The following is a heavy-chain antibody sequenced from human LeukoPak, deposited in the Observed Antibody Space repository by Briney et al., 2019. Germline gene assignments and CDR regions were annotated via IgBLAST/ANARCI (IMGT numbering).Heavy chain of an antibody. Sequence: GGSLRLSCAASGLTFSTYTMNWVRQAPGKGLEWVSSISSGSSYIYYADSMKGRFTISRDNAKNSLYLQMNSLKAEDTAVYFCVSHYDIDDWGQGTLVTVSS. J-gene: IGHJ4*02. V-gene: IGHV3-21*06. CDR3: VSHYDIDD. CDR2: ISSGSSYI. D-gene: IGHD3-9*01. CDR1: GLTFSTYT.